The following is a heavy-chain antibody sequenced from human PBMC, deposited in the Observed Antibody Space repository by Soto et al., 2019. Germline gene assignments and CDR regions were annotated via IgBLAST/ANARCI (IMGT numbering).Heavy chain of an antibody. J-gene: IGHJ4*02. CDR3: AKSKGGTSTWPED. CDR1: GFIFKDYA. V-gene: IGHV3-23*04. Sequence: EVQLVESGGGLVQPGGSLRLSCEASGFIFKDYAMTWVRQAPGAELEWVSTISSGGSTFYAESVRGRFTISRDNSKNTLYLKLNSLKTDDTAVYFCAKSKGGTSTWPEDWGQGSLVTVSS. D-gene: IGHD2-2*01. CDR2: ISSGGST.